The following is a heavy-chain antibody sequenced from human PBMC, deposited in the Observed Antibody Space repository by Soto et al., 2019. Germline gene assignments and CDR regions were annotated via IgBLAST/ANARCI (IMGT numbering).Heavy chain of an antibody. D-gene: IGHD3-16*01. J-gene: IGHJ6*02. CDR2: ISPNNGNR. CDR1: GYTLTSYP. CDR3: AREGAPYCMVV. V-gene: IGHV1-18*01. Sequence: ASVKVSCKASGYTLTSYPFRWVRPAPRQGLEWMGWISPNNGNRNYAQKFQGRVTMTTDTSTSTAYMELRSLSSDDTAMYFCAREGAPYCMVVSCPRTTVTDS.